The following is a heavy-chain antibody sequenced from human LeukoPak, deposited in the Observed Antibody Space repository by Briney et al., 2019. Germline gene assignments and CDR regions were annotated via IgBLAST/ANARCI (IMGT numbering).Heavy chain of an antibody. D-gene: IGHD3-10*01. CDR1: GGSISSYY. Sequence: SETLSLTCTVSGGSISSYYWSWIRQPPGKGLEWIGYIYYSGSTNYNPSLKSRVTISVDMSKNQFSLKLSSVAAADTAVYYCARWGSGSYYKERRLGYFDYWGQGTLVTVSS. V-gene: IGHV4-59*12. CDR3: ARWGSGSYYKERRLGYFDY. CDR2: IYYSGST. J-gene: IGHJ4*02.